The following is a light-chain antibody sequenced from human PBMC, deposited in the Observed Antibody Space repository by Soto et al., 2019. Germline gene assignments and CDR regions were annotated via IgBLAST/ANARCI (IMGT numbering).Light chain of an antibody. CDR2: VNSDGSH. J-gene: IGLJ2*01. CDR1: SGHRNYA. Sequence: QSVLTQSPSASASLGVSVKLTCTLSSGHRNYAIAWHQQQPEKGPRYLMKVNSDGSHSKGDGIPDRFSGSSSGAERYLSISSPQSEDEADYYCQTWGTGTHVVFGGGTKLTVL. V-gene: IGLV4-69*01. CDR3: QTWGTGTHVV.